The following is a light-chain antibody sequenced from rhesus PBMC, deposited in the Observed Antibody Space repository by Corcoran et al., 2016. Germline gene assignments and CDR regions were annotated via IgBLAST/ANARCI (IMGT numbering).Light chain of an antibody. CDR3: QHYYDHPPT. CDR2: GAS. V-gene: IGKV1-44*03. CDR1: QNIYSH. J-gene: IGKJ1*01. Sequence: DIQMTQSPSALSASVGDRVTISCRASQNIYSHLAWYQQKPGKAPKLLIYGASGLQTEISSRFSGSGSGTDFTLTISSLQPEESATYFCQHYYDHPPTFGQGTRVEI.